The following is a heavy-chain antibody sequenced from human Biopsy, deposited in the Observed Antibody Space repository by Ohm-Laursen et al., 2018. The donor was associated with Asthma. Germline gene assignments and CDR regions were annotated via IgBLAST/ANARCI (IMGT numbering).Heavy chain of an antibody. J-gene: IGHJ4*02. V-gene: IGHV3-33*01. CDR3: ARDFSRAIMIGGGREHYFDF. Sequence: SLRLSCAAAGFTFMTYGMHWVRQVPGKGLEWVATVGSDESYTDHADSVKGRFTISRDNSKNTLHLQMNSLSPEDTVVYYCARDFSRAIMIGGGREHYFDFWGQGTLVTVSS. CDR2: VGSDESYT. CDR1: GFTFMTYG. D-gene: IGHD3-16*01.